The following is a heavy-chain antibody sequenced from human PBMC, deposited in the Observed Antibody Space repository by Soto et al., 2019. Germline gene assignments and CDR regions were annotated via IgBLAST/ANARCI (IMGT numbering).Heavy chain of an antibody. Sequence: SVTVSCKASGGTFSSYAISWVRQAPGQGLEWMGGIIPISETTNYAQKFQGRVTITADESRSTAYMELSSLRSEDTAVYYCARSQGSSTSLEIYYYYYYGMDVRGQGTKVTVSS. J-gene: IGHJ6*02. CDR2: IIPISETT. CDR3: ARSQGSSTSLEIYYYYYYGMDV. CDR1: GGTFSSYA. V-gene: IGHV1-69*13. D-gene: IGHD2-2*01.